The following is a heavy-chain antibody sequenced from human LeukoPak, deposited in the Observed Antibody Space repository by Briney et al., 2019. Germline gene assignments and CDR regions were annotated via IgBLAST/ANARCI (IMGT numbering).Heavy chain of an antibody. J-gene: IGHJ3*02. CDR1: GFTFSSYE. V-gene: IGHV3-48*03. CDR3: ARDGGRTMIGFGAFDI. CDR2: ISSSGSTI. D-gene: IGHD3-22*01. Sequence: GGSLRLSCAASGFTFSSYEMNWVRQAPGKGLEWVSYISSSGSTIYYADSVKGRFTISRDNAKNSLYLQMNSLRAEDTAVYYCARDGGRTMIGFGAFDIWGQGTMVTVSS.